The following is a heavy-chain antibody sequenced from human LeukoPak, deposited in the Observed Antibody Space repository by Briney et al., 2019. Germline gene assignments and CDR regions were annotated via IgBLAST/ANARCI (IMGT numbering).Heavy chain of an antibody. J-gene: IGHJ4*02. Sequence: GASVKVSCKASGYTFTSYGISWVRQAPGQGLEWMGWISAYNGNTNYAQKLQGRVTMTTDTSTSTAYMELRSLRSDDTAVYYRARSYGSGSYYASPPVYWGQGTLVTVSS. CDR2: ISAYNGNT. CDR3: ARSYGSGSYYASPPVY. V-gene: IGHV1-18*01. D-gene: IGHD3-10*01. CDR1: GYTFTSYG.